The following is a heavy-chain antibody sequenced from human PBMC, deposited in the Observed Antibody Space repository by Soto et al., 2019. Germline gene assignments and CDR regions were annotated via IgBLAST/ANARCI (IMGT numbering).Heavy chain of an antibody. CDR1: GFTFSGYT. V-gene: IGHV3-21*01. J-gene: IGHJ6*02. Sequence: EVQLGESGGGQVKPGGSLRLSCAASGFTFSGYTVNWVRQAPGKGLEWVSSISTSGGYIFYADSVKGRFTISRDNVKNSLSLQLNSLRAEDTAVYYCARDAYRATTVATDYSYYAMDVWGQGTTVTVSS. CDR3: ARDAYRATTVATDYSYYAMDV. D-gene: IGHD1-1*01. CDR2: ISTSGGYI.